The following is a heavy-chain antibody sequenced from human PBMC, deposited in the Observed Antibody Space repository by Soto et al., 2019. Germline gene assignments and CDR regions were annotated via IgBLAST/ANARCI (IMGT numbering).Heavy chain of an antibody. J-gene: IGHJ5*02. CDR2: ISSNGGST. Sequence: EVQLVESGGGLVQPGGSLRLSCAASGFTFSSYAMHWVRQAPGKGLEYVSAISSNGGSTYYANSVKGRFTISRDNSKNTLYLQMGSLRAEDMAVYYCARDYCSSTSCKFDPWGKGTLVTVSS. D-gene: IGHD2-2*01. V-gene: IGHV3-64*01. CDR1: GFTFSSYA. CDR3: ARDYCSSTSCKFDP.